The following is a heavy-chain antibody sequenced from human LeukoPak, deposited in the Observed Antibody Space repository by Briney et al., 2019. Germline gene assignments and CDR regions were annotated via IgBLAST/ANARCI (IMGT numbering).Heavy chain of an antibody. D-gene: IGHD6-6*01. CDR2: IIPIFGTP. J-gene: IGHJ6*02. CDR3: ARPYSNSSYYYGMDV. CDR1: GGTFSSYA. Sequence: ASVKVSCKASGGTFSSYAISWVRQAPGQGLEWMGGIIPIFGTPNYAQKFQGRVTITADESTSTAYMELSSLRSEDTAVYYCARPYSNSSYYYGMDVWGQGTTVTVSS. V-gene: IGHV1-69*13.